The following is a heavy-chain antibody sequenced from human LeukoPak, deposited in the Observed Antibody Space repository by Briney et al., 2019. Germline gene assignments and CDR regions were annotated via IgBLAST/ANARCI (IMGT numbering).Heavy chain of an antibody. J-gene: IGHJ6*02. Sequence: GGSLRLSCAASGFTFSSYAMSWVRQAPGKGLEWVSAISGSGSTIYYADSVKGRFTISRDNAKNSLYLQMNSLRAEDTAVYYCARVRHGSGEIGMDVWGQGTTVTVSS. CDR2: ISGSGSTI. D-gene: IGHD3-10*01. CDR3: ARVRHGSGEIGMDV. V-gene: IGHV3-23*01. CDR1: GFTFSSYA.